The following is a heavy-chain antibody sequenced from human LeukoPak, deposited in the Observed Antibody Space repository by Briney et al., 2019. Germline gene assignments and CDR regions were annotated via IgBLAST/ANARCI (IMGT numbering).Heavy chain of an antibody. V-gene: IGHV4-59*01. J-gene: IGHJ4*02. D-gene: IGHD1-26*01. CDR3: ASGRVSPLFDY. Sequence: SETLSLXCTVSGGSISSYYWSWIRQPPGKGLEWIGYIYYSGSTNYNPSLKSRVTISVDTSKNQFSLKLSSVTAADTAVYYCASGRVSPLFDYWGQGTLVTVSS. CDR1: GGSISSYY. CDR2: IYYSGST.